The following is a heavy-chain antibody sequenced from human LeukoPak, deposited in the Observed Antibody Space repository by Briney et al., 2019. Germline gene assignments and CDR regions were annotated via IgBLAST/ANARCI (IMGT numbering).Heavy chain of an antibody. Sequence: ASVKVSCKASGYTFTVYYMHWVRQAPGQGLEWMGWINPKSGGTSYAQKFQGRVTMTRDTSISTAYMELGRLRSDDTAVYYCARGGRDYGDYWGQGTLVTVSS. J-gene: IGHJ4*02. CDR2: INPKSGGT. CDR3: ARGGRDYGDY. V-gene: IGHV1-2*02. CDR1: GYTFTVYY.